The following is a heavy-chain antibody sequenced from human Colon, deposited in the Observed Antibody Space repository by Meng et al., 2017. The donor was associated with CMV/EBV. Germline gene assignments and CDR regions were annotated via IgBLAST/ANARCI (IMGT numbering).Heavy chain of an antibody. D-gene: IGHD6-19*01. J-gene: IGHJ4*02. CDR1: GGSISSSNFY. Sequence: SETLSLTCAVSGGSISSSNFYWGWLRQSPGRGLEWIGSIHYTGNTYRHPALWGRVSMSVDTSKNQFYLNLTSVTAADTAIYYCARPSDNGWYYFDSWGQGTLVTVSS. V-gene: IGHV4-39*01. CDR2: IHYTGNT. CDR3: ARPSDNGWYYFDS.